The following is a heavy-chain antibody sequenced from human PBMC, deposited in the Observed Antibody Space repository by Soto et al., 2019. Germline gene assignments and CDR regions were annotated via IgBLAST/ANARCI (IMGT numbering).Heavy chain of an antibody. CDR3: ARGLFDYYYGSGSYYRVQNYMDV. D-gene: IGHD3-10*01. J-gene: IGHJ6*03. CDR2: MNPNSGNT. V-gene: IGHV1-8*02. Sequence: ASVKVSCKASGYTFTSYYINWVRQATGQGLEWMGWMNPNSGNTGYAQKFQGRVTMTRNTSISTAYMELSSLRSEDTAVYYCARGLFDYYYGSGSYYRVQNYMDVWGKGTTVTVSS. CDR1: GYTFTSYY.